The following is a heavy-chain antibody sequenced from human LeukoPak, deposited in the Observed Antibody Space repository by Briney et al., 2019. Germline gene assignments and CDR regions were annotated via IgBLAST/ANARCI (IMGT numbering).Heavy chain of an antibody. Sequence: GASVKVSCKASGYTFTGHYMHWVRQAPGQGLEWMGWINPNSGGTNYAQKFQGRVTMTRDTSISTAYMELSRLTSDDTAVYYCARDQSTSYSSSYHFDYWGQGTLVTVSS. CDR3: ARDQSTSYSSSYHFDY. J-gene: IGHJ4*02. CDR1: GYTFTGHY. D-gene: IGHD6-6*01. V-gene: IGHV1-2*02. CDR2: INPNSGGT.